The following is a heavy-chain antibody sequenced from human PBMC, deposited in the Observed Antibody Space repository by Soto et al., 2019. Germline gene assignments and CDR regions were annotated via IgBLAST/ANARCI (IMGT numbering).Heavy chain of an antibody. Sequence: GGSLRLSCAASGFSFSSYGMNWVRQAPGRGLEWVSSITHSGGNTYYADSVEGRFTISRDNSKDTPYLQMNSLRAEDTAVYYCAGRYCTNGICYTNSYYYKDVWGKGTTVTVSS. CDR3: AGRYCTNGICYTNSYYYKDV. CDR2: ITHSGGNT. CDR1: GFSFSSYG. J-gene: IGHJ6*03. D-gene: IGHD2-8*01. V-gene: IGHV3-23*01.